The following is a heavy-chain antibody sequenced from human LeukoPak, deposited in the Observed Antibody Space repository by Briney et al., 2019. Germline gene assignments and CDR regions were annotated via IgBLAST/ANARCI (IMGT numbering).Heavy chain of an antibody. D-gene: IGHD4-23*01. CDR3: ARPKLRWSAYYYMDV. Sequence: ASVTVSCKASGYTFTNYTMNWVRQAPGQGLEWMGWINTNTGNPTYAQGFTGRFVFSLDTSVSTAYLQIGSLKAEDTAVYYCARPKLRWSAYYYMDVWGKGTTVTVSS. CDR2: INTNTGNP. V-gene: IGHV7-4-1*01. CDR1: GYTFTNYT. J-gene: IGHJ6*03.